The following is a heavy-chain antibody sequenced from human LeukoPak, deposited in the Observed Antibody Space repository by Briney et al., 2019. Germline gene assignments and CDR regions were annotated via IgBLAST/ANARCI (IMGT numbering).Heavy chain of an antibody. J-gene: IGHJ3*02. CDR1: GYTFTGYY. CDR2: INPNSGDT. D-gene: IGHD6-13*01. Sequence: ASVKVSCKASGYTFTGYYIHWVRQAPGQGLEWMGWINPNSGDTKYAQKFQGRVTMTRDTSISTAYMELSRLRSDDTAVYYCARPKYSSSWDAFDIWGPGTMVTVSP. CDR3: ARPKYSSSWDAFDI. V-gene: IGHV1-2*02.